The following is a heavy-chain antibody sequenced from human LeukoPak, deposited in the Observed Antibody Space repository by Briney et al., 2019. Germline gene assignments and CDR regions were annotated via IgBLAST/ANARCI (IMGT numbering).Heavy chain of an antibody. D-gene: IGHD5-12*01. Sequence: GGSLRLSCAASGFTFSSYSMNWVRQAPGKGLEWVSSFSSSSSYIYYADSVKGRFTISRDNAKNSLYLQMNSLRAEDTAVYYCAKDPRVATIEIFDYWGQGTLVTVSS. CDR3: AKDPRVATIEIFDY. V-gene: IGHV3-21*04. J-gene: IGHJ4*02. CDR2: FSSSSSYI. CDR1: GFTFSSYS.